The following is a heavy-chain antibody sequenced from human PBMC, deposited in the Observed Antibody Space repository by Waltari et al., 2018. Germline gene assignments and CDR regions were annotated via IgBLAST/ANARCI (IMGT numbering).Heavy chain of an antibody. D-gene: IGHD1-26*01. CDR1: GFTFSSYS. V-gene: IGHV3-21*01. Sequence: EVQLVEYGGGLVKPGGSLRLSCAASGFTFSSYSMNWVRQAPGKGLEWVSSISSSSSYIYYADSVKGRFTISRDNAKNSLYLQMNSLRAEDTAVYYCARGAVGEGAYFDYWGQGTLVTVSS. J-gene: IGHJ4*02. CDR3: ARGAVGEGAYFDY. CDR2: ISSSSSYI.